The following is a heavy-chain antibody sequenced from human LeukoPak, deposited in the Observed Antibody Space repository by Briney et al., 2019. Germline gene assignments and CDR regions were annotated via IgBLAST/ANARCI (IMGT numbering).Heavy chain of an antibody. V-gene: IGHV1-2*02. Sequence: GASVKVSCKASGYTFTDYYMHWVRQAPGHGLEWMGWINPNSGGTNFAQKFQGRVTMTTDTSISTAYMEVSRLRSDDTAVYYCARVRIGQQLDKYYYYAMDVWGQGTTVTVSS. CDR3: ARVRIGQQLDKYYYYAMDV. CDR2: INPNSGGT. J-gene: IGHJ6*02. D-gene: IGHD6-13*01. CDR1: GYTFTDYY.